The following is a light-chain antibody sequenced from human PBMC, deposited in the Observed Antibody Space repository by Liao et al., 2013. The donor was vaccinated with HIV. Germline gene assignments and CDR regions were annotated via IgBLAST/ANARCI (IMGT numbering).Light chain of an antibody. CDR2: YDR. CDR3: QVWDSSSDHWV. Sequence: YMLAQPPSLSVAPGGTATMTCGGEVIGTKSVNWYRHKPGQAPVMVIFYDRDRPSGIPERFSGSNSGNTATLTIGRVAAGDEADYYCQVWDSSSDHWVFGGGTKLTVV. CDR1: VIGTKS. V-gene: IGLV3-21*01. J-gene: IGLJ3*02.